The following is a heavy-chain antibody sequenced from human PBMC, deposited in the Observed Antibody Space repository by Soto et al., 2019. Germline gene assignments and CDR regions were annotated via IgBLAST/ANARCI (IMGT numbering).Heavy chain of an antibody. Sequence: GGSLRLSCAASGFTFSSYSMNWVRQAPGKGLEWVSSISSSSSYIYYADSVKGRFTISRDNAKNSLYLQMNSLRAEDTAVYYCARDRIAARPYFYGMDVWGQGTTVTVSS. J-gene: IGHJ6*02. CDR1: GFTFSSYS. D-gene: IGHD6-6*01. CDR2: ISSSSSYI. CDR3: ARDRIAARPYFYGMDV. V-gene: IGHV3-21*01.